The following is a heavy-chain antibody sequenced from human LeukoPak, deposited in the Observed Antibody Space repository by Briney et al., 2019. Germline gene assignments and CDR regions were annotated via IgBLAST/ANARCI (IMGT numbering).Heavy chain of an antibody. CDR2: IYGYNGNT. D-gene: IGHD3-9*01. CDR3: ALGDILTGYWAEYFVY. J-gene: IGHJ4*02. V-gene: IGHV1-18*01. Sequence: GASAKVSCKTSGYTFTTYGLSWVRQAPGQGLEWMGWIYGYNGNTNYAPKFQDRVTMTTDTSTRTAYMELKNLRSDDTAVYYCALGDILTGYWAEYFVYWGQGTLVAVSS. CDR1: GYTFTTYG.